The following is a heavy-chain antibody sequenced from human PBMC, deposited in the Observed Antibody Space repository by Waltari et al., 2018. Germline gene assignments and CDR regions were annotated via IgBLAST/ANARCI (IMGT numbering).Heavy chain of an antibody. CDR3: AGDRAIGLFFDY. Sequence: QVQLQKSGQGLVTPSGTLCLTCAVSGYSISGNYWWSWFRQSPEKGLEWSGQVHHSGKHHYNQSLESRVTRSVDKPKNQFSLSLNSVTAADTAIYCCAGDRAIGLFFDYWGRGTLVTVSS. CDR1: GYSISGNYW. CDR2: VHHSGKH. D-gene: IGHD2-2*01. V-gene: IGHV4-4*01. J-gene: IGHJ4*02.